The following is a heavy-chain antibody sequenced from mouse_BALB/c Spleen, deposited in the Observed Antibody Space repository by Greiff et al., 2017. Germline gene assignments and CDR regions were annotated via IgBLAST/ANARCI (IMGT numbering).Heavy chain of an antibody. CDR3: VRLQYSPYYAMDY. Sequence: DVLLVESGGGLVQPKGSLKLSCAASGFTFNTYAMNWVRQAPGKGLEWVARISSKSNNYATYHADSVKDRFTISRDASQSMLYLQMNNLKTEDTAMDYCVRLQYSPYYAMDYWGQGTSVTVSS. CDR2: ISSKSNNYAT. J-gene: IGHJ4*01. D-gene: IGHD1-1*01. V-gene: IGHV10-1*02. CDR1: GFTFNTYA.